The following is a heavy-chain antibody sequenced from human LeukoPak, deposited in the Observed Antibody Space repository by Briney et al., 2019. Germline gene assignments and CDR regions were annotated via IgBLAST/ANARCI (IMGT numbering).Heavy chain of an antibody. CDR1: GYTFTAYY. D-gene: IGHD3-22*01. V-gene: IGHV1-2*06. Sequence: ASVKVSCKASGYTFTAYYLHWVRQAPGQGLEWMGRINPNSGDTEYTQKFQDGVTMTRDTSTSTAYMELRSLRSDDTAVYYCARDWYYDSSPPGYWGQGTLVTVSS. CDR3: ARDWYYDSSPPGY. CDR2: INPNSGDT. J-gene: IGHJ4*02.